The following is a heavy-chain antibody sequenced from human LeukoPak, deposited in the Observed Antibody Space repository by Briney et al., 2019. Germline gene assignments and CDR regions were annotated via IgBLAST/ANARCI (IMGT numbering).Heavy chain of an antibody. CDR1: GYTFTGYY. CDR3: ARDLNDINHVIGSV. Sequence: ASVKVSCKASGYTFTGYYMHWVRQAPGQGLEWMGRISLNSGVTNYAQKFQGRVTMARDTSINTAYMELSGLRSDDTAVYYCARDLNDINHVIGSVWGQGTLVTVSS. J-gene: IGHJ4*02. D-gene: IGHD1-1*01. CDR2: ISLNSGVT. V-gene: IGHV1-2*06.